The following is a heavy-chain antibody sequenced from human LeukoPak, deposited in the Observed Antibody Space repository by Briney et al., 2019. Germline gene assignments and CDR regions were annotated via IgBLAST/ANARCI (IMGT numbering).Heavy chain of an antibody. CDR2: IYYSGST. CDR3: ARQGSSWTYFDY. D-gene: IGHD6-13*01. CDR1: GGSISSYY. J-gene: IGHJ4*02. Sequence: SETLSPTCTVSGGSISSYYWSWIRQPPGKGLEWIGYIYYSGSTNYNPSLKSRVTISVDTSKNQFSLKLSSVTAADTAVYYCARQGSSWTYFDYWGQGTLVTVSS. V-gene: IGHV4-59*01.